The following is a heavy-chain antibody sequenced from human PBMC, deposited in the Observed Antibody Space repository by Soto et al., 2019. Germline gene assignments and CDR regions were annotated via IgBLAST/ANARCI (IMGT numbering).Heavy chain of an antibody. J-gene: IGHJ2*01. D-gene: IGHD6-19*01. CDR1: GYTFTSYG. CDR2: ISAYNGNT. V-gene: IGHV1-18*01. CDR3: AREIAVADTHYWYFYL. Sequence: QVQLVQSGAEVKKPGASVKVSCKASGYTFTSYGISWVRQAPGQGLECMGWISAYNGNTNYAQKLQGRVNMTTDTSTSTAYMELRSLRSDDTAVYYCAREIAVADTHYWYFYLWGRGTLVTVSS.